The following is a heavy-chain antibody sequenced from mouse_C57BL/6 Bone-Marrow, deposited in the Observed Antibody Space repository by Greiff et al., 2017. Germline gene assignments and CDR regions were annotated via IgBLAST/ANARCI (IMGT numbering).Heavy chain of an antibody. CDR3: ATEGSYGSTAY. CDR2: IYPGSGNT. Sequence: VQLQQSGPELVKPGASVKISCKASGYSFTSYYIHWVKQRPGQGLEWIGWIYPGSGNTKYNEKFKGKATLTADTSSSTAYMQLSSLTSEDSAVYYCATEGSYGSTAYWGQGTLVTVSA. V-gene: IGHV1-66*01. D-gene: IGHD1-1*01. J-gene: IGHJ3*01. CDR1: GYSFTSYY.